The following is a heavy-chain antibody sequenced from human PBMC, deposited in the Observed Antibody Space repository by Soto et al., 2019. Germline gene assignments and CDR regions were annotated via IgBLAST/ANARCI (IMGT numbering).Heavy chain of an antibody. D-gene: IGHD3-3*01. CDR2: IYYAGDA. J-gene: IGHJ4*02. CDR1: GGSISSSSYY. V-gene: IGHV4-39*01. Sequence: SETLSLTCTVSGGSISSSSYYWGWIRQSPGKGLEWIGSIYYAGDAQYNPSLKSRVTLSVDRSNNQFSLKVTSVTAADTAVYYCARQDATMGYYAFWSGFPVAHWGQGTLVTVSS. CDR3: ARQDATMGYYAFWSGFPVAH.